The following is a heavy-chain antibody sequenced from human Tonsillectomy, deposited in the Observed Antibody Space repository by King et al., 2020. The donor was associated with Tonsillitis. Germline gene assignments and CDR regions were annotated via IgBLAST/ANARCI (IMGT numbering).Heavy chain of an antibody. V-gene: IGHV3-30*01. Sequence: VQLVESGGGVGQPGRSLRLSCAASGFTFSSYAMHWVRQAPGKGREWVAVISFDGSNKYYADSVKGRFTISRDNSKNTLYLQMNSLRSEDTALYYCAGGADIVVVPSDYDYWGQGTLVTVSS. J-gene: IGHJ4*02. D-gene: IGHD2-2*01. CDR3: AGGADIVVVPSDYDY. CDR1: GFTFSSYA. CDR2: ISFDGSNK.